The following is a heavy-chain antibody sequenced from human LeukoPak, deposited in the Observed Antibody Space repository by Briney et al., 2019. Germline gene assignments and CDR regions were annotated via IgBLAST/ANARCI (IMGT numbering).Heavy chain of an antibody. Sequence: ASVKVSCKASGYTFTGYYMHWVRQAPGQGLEWMGWINPNSGGTNYAQKSQGRVTMTRDTSISTAYMELSSLRSDDTAVYYCARDRIAAAGTGRRWFDPWGQGTLVTVSS. J-gene: IGHJ5*02. CDR3: ARDRIAAAGTGRRWFDP. CDR1: GYTFTGYY. CDR2: INPNSGGT. V-gene: IGHV1-2*02. D-gene: IGHD6-13*01.